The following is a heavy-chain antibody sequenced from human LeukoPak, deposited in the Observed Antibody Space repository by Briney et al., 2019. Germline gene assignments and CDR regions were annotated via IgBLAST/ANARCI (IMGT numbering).Heavy chain of an antibody. J-gene: IGHJ4*02. CDR3: ARGRPARGQNLLDS. Sequence: SETLSLTCTVSGGSITSSYWTWIRQPPGKGLEWIAYISYSGSTTYNPSLKSRVTISLDTSKNQVSLNLRSATAADTAVYYCARGRPARGQNLLDSWGQGTLVTVSS. D-gene: IGHD2-2*01. CDR2: ISYSGST. CDR1: GGSITSSY. V-gene: IGHV4-59*01.